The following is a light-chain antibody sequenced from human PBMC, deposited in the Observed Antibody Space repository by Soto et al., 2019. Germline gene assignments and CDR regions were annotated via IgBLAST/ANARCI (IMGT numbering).Light chain of an antibody. CDR3: ASWDDGLSAVV. CDR1: NSNIGTNS. Sequence: QSVLTQPASASGTPGQRVSIGCSGSNSNIGTNSVHWYQQLPGMAPQPLIYKNNQRPSGVPDRFAGSKSGTSASLAISGLRSEDAAHYFCASWDDGLSAVVFGGGTKVTVL. CDR2: KNN. J-gene: IGLJ3*02. V-gene: IGLV1-47*01.